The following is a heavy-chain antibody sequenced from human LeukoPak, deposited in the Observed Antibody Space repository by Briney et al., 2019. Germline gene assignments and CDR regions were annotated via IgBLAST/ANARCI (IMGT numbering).Heavy chain of an antibody. CDR1: GFTFNRYW. CDR2: IKQDGSEK. J-gene: IGHJ5*02. D-gene: IGHD2-2*01. Sequence: GGSLRLSCAASGFTFNRYWMSWVRQAPGKGLEWVANIKQDGSEKYYVDSVKGRYTISRDNAKNSLYLQMNSLRAEDTAVYYCARESGEFGLGYQLDPWGQGTLVSVSS. V-gene: IGHV3-7*03. CDR3: ARESGEFGLGYQLDP.